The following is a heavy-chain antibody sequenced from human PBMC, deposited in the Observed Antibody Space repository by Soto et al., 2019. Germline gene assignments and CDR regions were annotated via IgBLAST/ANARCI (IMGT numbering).Heavy chain of an antibody. J-gene: IGHJ6*02. D-gene: IGHD6-6*01. CDR1: GFSFSSYG. CDR3: ARDGAARPPYYNNGMDV. Sequence: QVQLVESGGGVVQPGGSLRVSCAASGFSFSSYGMHWVRQAPGKGLEWVAVVWYDGNAKYYLDSVKGRFIVSRDNSKNTMYLQMNSLRAEDTAVYYCARDGAARPPYYNNGMDVWGQGITVTVSS. V-gene: IGHV3-33*01. CDR2: VWYDGNAK.